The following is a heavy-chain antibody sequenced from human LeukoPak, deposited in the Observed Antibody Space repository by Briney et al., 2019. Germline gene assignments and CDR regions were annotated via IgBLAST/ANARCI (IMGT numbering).Heavy chain of an antibody. CDR2: INAGNGNT. D-gene: IGHD6-19*01. Sequence: ASVKVSCKASGCTFTSYAMHWVRQAPGQRLEWMGWINAGNGNTKYSQKFQGRVTITRDTSASTAYMELSSLRSEDTAVYYCARVAVAGTSPLPYYYYGMDVWGQGTTVTVSS. V-gene: IGHV1-3*01. CDR3: ARVAVAGTSPLPYYYYGMDV. CDR1: GCTFTSYA. J-gene: IGHJ6*02.